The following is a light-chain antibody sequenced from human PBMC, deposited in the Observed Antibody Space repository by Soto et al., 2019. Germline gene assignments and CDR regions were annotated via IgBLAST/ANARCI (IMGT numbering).Light chain of an antibody. V-gene: IGLV2-14*03. CDR2: DVR. J-gene: IGLJ2*01. CDR3: SSYTTFSTLVV. Sequence: QSVLTQPASVSGSPGQSITISCTGTSSDIGAYNYVSWYQQHPGKAPKLMIYDVRHRPSGGSNRFSGSKSDNTASLTISGLQAEDEADYYCSSYTTFSTLVVFGGGTQLTVL. CDR1: SSDIGAYNY.